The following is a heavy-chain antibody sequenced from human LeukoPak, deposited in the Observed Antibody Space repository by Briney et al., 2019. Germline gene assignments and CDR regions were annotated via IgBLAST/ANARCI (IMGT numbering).Heavy chain of an antibody. CDR3: ARVEYCSGGSCYLGWFDP. V-gene: IGHV4-30-2*01. CDR1: GGSISSGGYS. J-gene: IGHJ5*02. CDR2: IYHNGST. D-gene: IGHD2-15*01. Sequence: PSETLSLTCAVSGGSISSGGYSWSWIRQPPGKGLEWIEYIYHNGSTYYNTSLKSRVTISVDRSKNQFSLKLSSVTAADTAVYYCARVEYCSGGSCYLGWFDPWGQGTLVTVSS.